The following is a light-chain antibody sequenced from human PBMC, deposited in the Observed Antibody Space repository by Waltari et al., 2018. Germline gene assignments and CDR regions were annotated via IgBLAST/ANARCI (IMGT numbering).Light chain of an antibody. J-gene: IGLJ3*02. Sequence: QSALTQPASVSGSPGQSITISCTATSSHVGSYNLVPWYQQHPGKAPKLMIYEGSKRPSGVSNRFSGSKSGNTASLTISGLQAEDEADYYCCSYAGSWVFGGGTKLTVL. CDR3: CSYAGSWV. CDR2: EGS. V-gene: IGLV2-23*01. CDR1: SSHVGSYNL.